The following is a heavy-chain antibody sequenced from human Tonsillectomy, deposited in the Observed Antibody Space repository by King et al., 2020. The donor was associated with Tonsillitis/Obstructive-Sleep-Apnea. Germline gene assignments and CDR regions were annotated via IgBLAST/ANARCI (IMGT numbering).Heavy chain of an antibody. CDR2: IYGGDKT. CDR3: ARDGELQWLATFDY. CDR1: GVSVSNND. V-gene: IGHV3-53*01. Sequence: QLVQSGGGLIQPGGSLRLSCAVSGVSVSNNDMSWVRQAPGKGLDRVSVIYGGDKTHYADSVKGRFTISRDISQKTVYLQMNSLRVEDTAVYYCARDGELQWLATFDYWGRGTLVIVSS. J-gene: IGHJ4*02. D-gene: IGHD6-19*01.